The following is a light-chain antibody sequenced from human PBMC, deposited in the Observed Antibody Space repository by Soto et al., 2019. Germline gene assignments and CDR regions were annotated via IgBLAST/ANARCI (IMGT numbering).Light chain of an antibody. CDR1: QTISSW. CDR2: GAS. Sequence: SPVTESPSTMSGSVGARATITGRASQTISSWLAWYQQKPGKAPKLLIYGASTLQSGVPSRISGSGSGTDYTLTISSLQPEDFATYYCQQSYRTPTSGQRTRLEI. J-gene: IGKJ5*01. CDR3: QQSYRTPT. V-gene: IGKV1-39*01.